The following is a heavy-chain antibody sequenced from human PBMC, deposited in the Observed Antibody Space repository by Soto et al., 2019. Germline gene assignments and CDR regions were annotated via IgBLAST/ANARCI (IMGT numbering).Heavy chain of an antibody. CDR1: GGSISSRSYD. V-gene: IGHV4-31*03. CDR3: ARERPHSSRYYYYGMDV. Sequence: SETLSRTCTVSGGSISSRSYDCSWIRQHPGKGLEWIGYIYYSGITYYNPSLKSRVTISVYTSKNQFSLKLNSVTAADTTVYYCARERPHSSRYYYYGMDVWGQGTTVTVSS. CDR2: IYYSGIT. D-gene: IGHD3-16*01. J-gene: IGHJ6*02.